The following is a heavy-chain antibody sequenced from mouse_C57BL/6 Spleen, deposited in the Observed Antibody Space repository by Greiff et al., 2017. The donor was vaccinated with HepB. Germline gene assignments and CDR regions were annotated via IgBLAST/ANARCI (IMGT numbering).Heavy chain of an antibody. V-gene: IGHV5-6*02. D-gene: IGHD2-4*01. Sequence: DVKLVESGGDLVKPGGSLKLSCAASGFTFSSYGMSWVRQTPDKRLEWVATISSGGSYTYYPDSVKGRFTISRDNAKNTLYLQMSSLKSEDTAMYYCARQGDYDVGYFDYWGQGTTLTVSS. CDR1: GFTFSSYG. CDR3: ARQGDYDVGYFDY. CDR2: ISSGGSYT. J-gene: IGHJ2*01.